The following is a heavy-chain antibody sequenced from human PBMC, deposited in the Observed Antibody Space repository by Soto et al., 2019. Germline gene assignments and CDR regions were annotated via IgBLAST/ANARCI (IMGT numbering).Heavy chain of an antibody. D-gene: IGHD3-22*01. V-gene: IGHV4-31*03. CDR3: ARRIVVVISPRDWFDP. J-gene: IGHJ5*02. Sequence: QVQLQESGPGLVKPSQTLSLTCTVSGGSISSGGYYWSWIRQHPGKGLEWIGYIYYSGSTYYNPSLKSRVTISVDTSKNQFSLKLSSVTAADTAVYYCARRIVVVISPRDWFDPWGQGTLVTVSS. CDR2: IYYSGST. CDR1: GGSISSGGYY.